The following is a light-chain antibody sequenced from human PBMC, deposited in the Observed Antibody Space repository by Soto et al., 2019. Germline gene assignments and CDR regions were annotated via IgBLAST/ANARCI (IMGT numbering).Light chain of an antibody. CDR2: VTT. V-gene: IGLV1-40*01. CDR3: LAFDSRLSVV. CDR1: SSNIGAGYD. J-gene: IGLJ2*01. Sequence: QSVLTQPPSVSGAPGQRVTISCTGSSSNIGAGYDVHWYQQLPGRAPKLLIYVTTNRPTGVPVRFSGSKSRTSASLAITGLQAEDEADYYCLAFDSRLSVVFGGGTKVTVL.